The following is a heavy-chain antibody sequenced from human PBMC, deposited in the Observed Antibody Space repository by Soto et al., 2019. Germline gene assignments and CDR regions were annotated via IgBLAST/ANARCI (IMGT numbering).Heavy chain of an antibody. D-gene: IGHD1-1*01. Sequence: EVQLVESGGGLVKPGGSLRLSCAASGFTFSSYSMNWVRQAPGKGLEWVSSISSSSSYIYYADSVKGRFTISRDNAKNSLYLQMNSLRAEDTAVYYCARGVRRDVNAFDIWGQGTMVTVSS. V-gene: IGHV3-21*01. CDR3: ARGVRRDVNAFDI. CDR2: ISSSSSYI. CDR1: GFTFSSYS. J-gene: IGHJ3*02.